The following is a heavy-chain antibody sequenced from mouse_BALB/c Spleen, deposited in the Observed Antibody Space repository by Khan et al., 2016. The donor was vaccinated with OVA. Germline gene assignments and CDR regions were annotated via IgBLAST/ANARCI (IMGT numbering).Heavy chain of an antibody. CDR1: GFSLTRYG. V-gene: IGHV2-9*02. CDR3: ARHEDR. CDR2: IWAGGST. Sequence: VQLKESGPGLVAPSQSLSITCTVSGFSLTRYGVHWVRQPPGKGLEWLGVIWAGGSTNYNSALMSRLSLSKDNSKSQVFLKMNSLETDDTAMYCCARHEDRWGQGTTLTVSS. J-gene: IGHJ2*01.